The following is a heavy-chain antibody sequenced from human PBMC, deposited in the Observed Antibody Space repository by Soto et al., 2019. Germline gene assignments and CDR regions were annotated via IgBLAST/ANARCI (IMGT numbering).Heavy chain of an antibody. J-gene: IGHJ2*01. V-gene: IGHV3-30*03. Sequence: QVQLVESGGGVVQPGRSLRLSCAASGFTFSTYAMHWVRQAPGKGLEWVAVISYDGSNKYYADSVKGRFTISRDNSKNSLYLQMHSLRPGDTAVDYGATGGDILTGYEYWDFDLWGRGTLVTVSS. CDR3: ATGGDILTGYEYWDFDL. CDR1: GFTFSTYA. CDR2: ISYDGSNK. D-gene: IGHD3-9*01.